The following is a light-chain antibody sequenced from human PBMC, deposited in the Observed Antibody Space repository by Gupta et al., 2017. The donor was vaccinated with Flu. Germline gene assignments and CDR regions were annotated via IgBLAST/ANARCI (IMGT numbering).Light chain of an antibody. CDR2: AAS. V-gene: IGKV1-39*01. CDR3: QQGYSTPNT. Sequence: PSSLSASVGDRVTISGRESKSISSYLNWYQQKPGTAPKLLIYAASRLKSGVPSRFSGNGSGTDFTLTISSLQPEDFATYYCQQGYSTPNTFGQGTKVDIK. J-gene: IGKJ1*01. CDR1: KSISSY.